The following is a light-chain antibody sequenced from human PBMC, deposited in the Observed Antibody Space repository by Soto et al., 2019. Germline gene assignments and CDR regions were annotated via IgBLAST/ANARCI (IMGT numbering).Light chain of an antibody. CDR3: QQYGSSPLVT. Sequence: EIVLTQSPGTLSLSPGERATLSCRASQSVSSSYLSWYQQKPGQAPRLLIYGTSSRATGLPDRFSGSGSGTDFSLTIIRLKPEDVAVYYCQQYGSSPLVTFGQGTRLEIK. CDR1: QSVSSSY. CDR2: GTS. J-gene: IGKJ5*01. V-gene: IGKV3-20*01.